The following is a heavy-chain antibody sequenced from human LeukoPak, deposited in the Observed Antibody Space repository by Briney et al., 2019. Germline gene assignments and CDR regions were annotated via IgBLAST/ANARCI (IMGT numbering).Heavy chain of an antibody. CDR1: RFTLSIYW. Sequence: GGSLRLSCAASRFTLSIYWMSWVRQAPGKGLEWVANINQDGSEKYYVDSVKGRFIISRDNAKNSLYLQMNSLRAEDTAVYFCARDPSLVAPPYWGQGTLVTVSS. CDR3: ARDPSLVAPPY. V-gene: IGHV3-7*01. D-gene: IGHD2-8*02. J-gene: IGHJ4*02. CDR2: INQDGSEK.